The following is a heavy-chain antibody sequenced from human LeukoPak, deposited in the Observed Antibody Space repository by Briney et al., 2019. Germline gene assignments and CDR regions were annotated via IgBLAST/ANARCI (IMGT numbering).Heavy chain of an antibody. Sequence: PGGSLRLSCAASGFTFSSYGMHWVRQAPGKGLEWVAVIWYDGSNKYYADSVKGRFTISRDNSKNTLYLQMNSLRAEDTAVYYCAEEPWEYYDSSGYLLPGYWGQGTLVTVSS. V-gene: IGHV3-33*06. CDR2: IWYDGSNK. D-gene: IGHD3-22*01. J-gene: IGHJ4*02. CDR3: AEEPWEYYDSSGYLLPGY. CDR1: GFTFSSYG.